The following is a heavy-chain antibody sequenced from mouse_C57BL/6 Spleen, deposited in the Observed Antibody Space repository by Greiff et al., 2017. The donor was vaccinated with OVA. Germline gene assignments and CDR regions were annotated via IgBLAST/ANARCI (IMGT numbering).Heavy chain of an antibody. Sequence: EVKLVESGGGLVKPGGSLKLSCAASGFTFSDYGMHWVRQAPEQGLEWVAYISRGSSTIYYADTVKGRFTISRDNAKNTLFLQMTSLRSEDTARYDCAREGDYYGSSYRVDDCGKGTTLTVSS. CDR2: ISRGSSTI. V-gene: IGHV5-17*01. CDR3: AREGDYYGSSYRVDD. D-gene: IGHD1-1*01. J-gene: IGHJ2*01. CDR1: GFTFSDYG.